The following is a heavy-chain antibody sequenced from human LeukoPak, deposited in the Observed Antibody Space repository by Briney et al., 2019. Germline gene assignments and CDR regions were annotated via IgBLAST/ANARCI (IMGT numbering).Heavy chain of an antibody. CDR3: ARVGAYDAFDI. CDR2: INPSGGST. J-gene: IGHJ3*02. V-gene: IGHV1-46*01. D-gene: IGHD1-26*01. CDR1: GYTFTSYY. Sequence: ASVKVSCKASGYTFTSYYMHWVRQAPGQGLEWMGIINPSGGSTSYAQKFKGRVTMTRDMSTSTVYMELSSLRSEDTAVYYCARVGAYDAFDIWGQGTMVTVSS.